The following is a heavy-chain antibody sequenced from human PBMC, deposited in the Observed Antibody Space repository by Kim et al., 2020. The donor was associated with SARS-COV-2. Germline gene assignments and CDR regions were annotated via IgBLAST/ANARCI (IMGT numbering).Heavy chain of an antibody. V-gene: IGHV3-74*01. D-gene: IGHD6-19*01. CDR3: AIRQFTGGWYYCDY. Sequence: YADFVTGRSTISRDNAKNTLYLQMNSLRAEDTAVYNCAIRQFTGGWYYCDYWGQGTLVTVSS. J-gene: IGHJ4*02.